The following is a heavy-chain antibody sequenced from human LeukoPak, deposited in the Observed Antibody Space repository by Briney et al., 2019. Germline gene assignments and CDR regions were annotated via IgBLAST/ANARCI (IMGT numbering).Heavy chain of an antibody. D-gene: IGHD3-22*01. Sequence: PGGSLRLSCAASGFTFSSYGMHWVRQAPGKGLEWVAVISYDRSNKYYADSVKGRFTISRDNSKNTLYLQMNSLRAEDTAVYYCAKTTMIVVVPGPFDYWGQGTLVTVSS. CDR3: AKTTMIVVVPGPFDY. CDR1: GFTFSSYG. CDR2: ISYDRSNK. J-gene: IGHJ4*02. V-gene: IGHV3-30*18.